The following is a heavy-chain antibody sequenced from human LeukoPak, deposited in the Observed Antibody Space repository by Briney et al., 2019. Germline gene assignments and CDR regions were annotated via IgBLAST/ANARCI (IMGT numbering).Heavy chain of an antibody. J-gene: IGHJ4*02. Sequence: ASVKVSCKASGGTFSSYAISWVRQAPGQGLEWMGGIIPIFGTANYAQTFQGRVTITADESTSTAYMELSSLRSEDTAVYYCARDPPLEYYDSSGYYHGGFDYWGQGTLVTVSS. CDR3: ARDPPLEYYDSSGYYHGGFDY. CDR2: IIPIFGTA. CDR1: GGTFSSYA. V-gene: IGHV1-69*13. D-gene: IGHD3-22*01.